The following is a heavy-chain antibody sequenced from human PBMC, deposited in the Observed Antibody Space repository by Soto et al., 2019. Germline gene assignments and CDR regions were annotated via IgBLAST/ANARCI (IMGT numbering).Heavy chain of an antibody. Sequence: QVQLVQSGAEVKKPGASVKVSCKASGYTFTSYGISWVRQAPGQGLEWMGWISAYNGNTNYAQKLQVRGTMTTDTSTSTAYMELRSLRSDDTAVYYCARDDIVVVVAATQFDYWGQGTLVTVSS. CDR1: GYTFTSYG. D-gene: IGHD2-15*01. CDR3: ARDDIVVVVAATQFDY. J-gene: IGHJ4*02. CDR2: ISAYNGNT. V-gene: IGHV1-18*01.